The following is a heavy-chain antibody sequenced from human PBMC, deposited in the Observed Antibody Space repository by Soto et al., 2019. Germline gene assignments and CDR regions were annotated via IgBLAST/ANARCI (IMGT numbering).Heavy chain of an antibody. CDR2: IYHSGST. J-gene: IGHJ6*03. Sequence: SETLSLTCAVSGGSISSGGYSWSWIRQPPGKGLEWIGYIYHSGSTYYNPSLKSRVTISVDTSKNQFSLKLSSVTAADTAVYYCSMVRGANRGSYYYYYYMDVWGKGTTVTVSS. D-gene: IGHD3-10*01. CDR3: SMVRGANRGSYYYYYYMDV. V-gene: IGHV4-30-2*01. CDR1: GGSISSGGYS.